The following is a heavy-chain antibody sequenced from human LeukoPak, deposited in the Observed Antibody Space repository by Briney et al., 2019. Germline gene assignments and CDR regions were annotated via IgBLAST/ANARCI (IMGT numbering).Heavy chain of an antibody. CDR3: AKVLSKIYIYGPFDY. V-gene: IGHV3-23*01. Sequence: GGSLRLSCAASGFTFRDYAMTWVRQAPGKGPEWVSTFSAGGNRTYYADSVKGRFIITRDDSKNTLYLQMNSLRAEDTAIYYCAKVLSKIYIYGPFDYWGQGSLVTVSS. CDR2: FSAGGNRT. D-gene: IGHD3-10*01. J-gene: IGHJ4*02. CDR1: GFTFRDYA.